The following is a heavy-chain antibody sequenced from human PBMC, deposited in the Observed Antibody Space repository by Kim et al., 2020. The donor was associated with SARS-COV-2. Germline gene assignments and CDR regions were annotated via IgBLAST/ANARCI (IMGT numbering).Heavy chain of an antibody. CDR3: ARVYDSSGYSDY. Sequence: NSTPSLKSRVTISVDTSKNQFSLKLSSVTAAYTAVYYCARVYDSSGYSDYWGQGTLVTVSS. J-gene: IGHJ4*02. V-gene: IGHV4-34*01. D-gene: IGHD3-22*01.